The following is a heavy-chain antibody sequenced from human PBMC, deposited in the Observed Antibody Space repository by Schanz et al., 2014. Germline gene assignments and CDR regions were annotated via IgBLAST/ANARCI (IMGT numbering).Heavy chain of an antibody. CDR1: GFTFSAYA. CDR3: AKPPREYCNYDNCPNWFDS. CDR2: ISASGGTT. D-gene: IGHD2-15*01. Sequence: EVQLLESGGGLVQPGGSLRLSCAASGFTFSAYAMTWVRQIPGKGLEWVSAISASGGTTYYADSVKGRFTISRDNSKNTLYLQMNSLRAEATAVYYCAKPPREYCNYDNCPNWFDSWGQGTLVTASS. J-gene: IGHJ5*01. V-gene: IGHV3-23*01.